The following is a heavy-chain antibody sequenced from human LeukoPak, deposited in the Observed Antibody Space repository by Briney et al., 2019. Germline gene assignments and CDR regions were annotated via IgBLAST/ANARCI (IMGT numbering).Heavy chain of an antibody. CDR1: GYTFTSCA. D-gene: IGHD4-23*01. J-gene: IGHJ4*02. CDR2: ISAYNGNT. Sequence: ASVKVSCKASGYTFTSCAISWVRQAPGQGLEWMGWISAYNGNTNYAQKLQGRVTMTTDTSTSTAHMELRSLRSDDTAVYYCARQGYSGHSQGAADYWGQGTLVTVSS. V-gene: IGHV1-18*01. CDR3: ARQGYSGHSQGAADY.